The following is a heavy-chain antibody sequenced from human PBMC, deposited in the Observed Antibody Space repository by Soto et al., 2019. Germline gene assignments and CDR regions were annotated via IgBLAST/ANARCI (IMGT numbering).Heavy chain of an antibody. CDR3: ARAHRDLQQLVHYYYGMDV. CDR1: SVSITRYY. V-gene: IGHV4-30-4*01. D-gene: IGHD6-13*01. CDR2: IHYSGST. J-gene: IGHJ6*02. Sequence: PSETLSLTCTVSSVSITRYYRYWNRQPPGKGLEWIGYIHYSGSTYHNPSLRSRLTISVDASKNQFSLQLISVTAADTAVYYCARAHRDLQQLVHYYYGMDVWGQGTTVTVSS.